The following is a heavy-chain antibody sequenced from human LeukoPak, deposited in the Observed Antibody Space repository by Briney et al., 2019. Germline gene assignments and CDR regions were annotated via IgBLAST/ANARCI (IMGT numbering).Heavy chain of an antibody. CDR1: GGSISSSNYY. J-gene: IGHJ4*02. CDR2: IYTSGST. D-gene: IGHD3-22*01. V-gene: IGHV4-61*02. CDR3: ARDRYYYDSSARYFDY. Sequence: PSETLSLTCTVSGGSISSSNYYWNWIRQPAGKGLEWIGRIYTSGSTNYNPSLKSRVTMSVDTSKNQFSLKLSSVTAADTAVYYCARDRYYYDSSARYFDYWGQGTLVTVSS.